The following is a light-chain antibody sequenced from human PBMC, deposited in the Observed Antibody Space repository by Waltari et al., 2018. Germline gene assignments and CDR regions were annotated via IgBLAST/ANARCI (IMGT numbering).Light chain of an antibody. Sequence: DIVMTQTPLSLSVTPGQPASISCKSSQSLLHSDGNTYLQWYLQKPGQSPQLLIYEVSSRFSGMPDKFSGSGSGTDFSLTISSLQPEDFATYYCQQSYITAYTFGQGTKVEIQ. CDR3: QQSYITAYT. V-gene: IGKV2-29*02. J-gene: IGKJ2*01. CDR1: QSLLHSDGNTY. CDR2: EVS.